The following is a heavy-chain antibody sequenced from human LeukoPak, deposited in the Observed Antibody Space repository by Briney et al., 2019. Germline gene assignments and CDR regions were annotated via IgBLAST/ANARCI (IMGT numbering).Heavy chain of an antibody. CDR1: TITISSYW. D-gene: IGHD6-19*01. CDR3: ARAVAGTYFDY. CDR2: IDSEGSSI. J-gene: IGHJ4*02. V-gene: IGHV3-74*01. Sequence: GGSLRLSCDASTITISSYWMHWVRQAPGEGLVWVSRIDSEGSSISYADSVKGRFTISRDNAKNTLYLQMNSLRAEDTAVYYCARAVAGTYFDYWGQGTRVTVSS.